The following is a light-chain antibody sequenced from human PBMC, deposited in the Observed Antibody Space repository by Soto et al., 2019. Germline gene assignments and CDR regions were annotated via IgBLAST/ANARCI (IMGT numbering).Light chain of an antibody. J-gene: IGLJ1*01. Sequence: QSALTQPASVSGSPGQSITISCTGTSSDVGGYNYVSWYQHHPGKAPKLLIYDVNSRPSGVSDRFSGSKSGNTASLTISGLQAEDEADYYGSSYTSSSTEVFGTGTKLTVL. CDR2: DVN. CDR3: SSYTSSSTEV. V-gene: IGLV2-14*03. CDR1: SSDVGGYNY.